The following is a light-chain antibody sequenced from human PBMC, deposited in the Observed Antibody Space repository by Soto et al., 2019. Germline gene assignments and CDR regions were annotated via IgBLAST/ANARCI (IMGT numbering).Light chain of an antibody. CDR1: QSISSY. CDR3: QQSYSTPPET. CDR2: AAS. Sequence: DIQMTQSPSSLSASVGDRVTLTCRASQSISSYLNWYQQKPGKAPKLLIYAASSLQSGVPSRFSGSGSGTDFTLTIRSLQPEDFATYYCQQSYSTPPETCGKGTTGDIK. J-gene: IGKJ1*01. V-gene: IGKV1-39*01.